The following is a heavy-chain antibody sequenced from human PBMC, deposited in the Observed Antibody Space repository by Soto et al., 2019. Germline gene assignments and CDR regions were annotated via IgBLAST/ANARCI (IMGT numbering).Heavy chain of an antibody. V-gene: IGHV1-69*13. CDR2: IIPIFGTA. CDR3: ARDYEIGNWNHFKYGRMDV. CDR1: GGTFSSYA. J-gene: IGHJ6*02. Sequence: ASVKVSCEASGGTFSSYAISWVRQAPGQGLEWMGGIIPIFGTANYAQKFQGRVTITADESTSTAYMELSSLRSEDTAVYYCARDYEIGNWNHFKYGRMDVWGQGTTV. D-gene: IGHD1-20*01.